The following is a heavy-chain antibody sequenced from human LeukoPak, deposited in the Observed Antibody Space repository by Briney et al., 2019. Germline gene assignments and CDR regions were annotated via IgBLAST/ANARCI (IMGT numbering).Heavy chain of an antibody. J-gene: IGHJ5*02. CDR1: GFTFTTYA. Sequence: PGGSLRLSCTASGFTFTTYAMSWVRQAPGKGLEWVSGITDSGGSTFYADAVKGRFTISRDNSKNTLYLQMNSLRAEDTAVYYCAKMAIVGNWFNPWGQGTLVTVSS. D-gene: IGHD5-12*01. CDR3: AKMAIVGNWFNP. V-gene: IGHV3-23*01. CDR2: ITDSGGST.